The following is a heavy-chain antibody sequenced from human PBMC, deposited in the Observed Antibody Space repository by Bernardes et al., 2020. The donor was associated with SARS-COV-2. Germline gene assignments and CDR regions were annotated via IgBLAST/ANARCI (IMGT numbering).Heavy chain of an antibody. V-gene: IGHV3-23*01. CDR1: GVSFSLYA. CDR3: ANLVGGRYLVGDYSDY. CDR2: IYDSDT. J-gene: IGHJ4*02. Sequence: SLRLSSASSGVSFSLYAISVVRQSPGTGRECPSPIYDSDTYYADSVKGRFTISRDNSKNTLYLQMNSLRSEDTAVYYCANLVGGRYLVGDYSDYWGQGTLVTVSS. D-gene: IGHD1-26*01.